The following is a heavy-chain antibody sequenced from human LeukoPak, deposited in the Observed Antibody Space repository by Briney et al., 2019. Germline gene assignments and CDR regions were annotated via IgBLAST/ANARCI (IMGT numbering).Heavy chain of an antibody. Sequence: GGSLRLSCAAPGFTFSSYTMHWVRQAPGKGLESVAVISYVGRNKYYADSVKGRFTISRDNSKNTLYLQMNSMRAEDTAVYYCARGYFDCLLSYFDYWGQGTLVTVSS. J-gene: IGHJ4*02. CDR2: ISYVGRNK. D-gene: IGHD3-9*01. CDR1: GFTFSSYT. CDR3: ARGYFDCLLSYFDY. V-gene: IGHV3-30*04.